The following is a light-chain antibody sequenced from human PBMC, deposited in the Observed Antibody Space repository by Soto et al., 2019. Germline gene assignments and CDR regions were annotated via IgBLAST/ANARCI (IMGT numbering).Light chain of an antibody. CDR2: GAF. CDR1: PSVSNY. J-gene: IGKJ5*01. Sequence: EIVVKQSLSTLSLSPGERATLSCRASPSVSNYLAWYQQKPGQAPRLLIYGAFNRATGIPARFSGSGSGADFTLTISSLETEDFAVYYCQQRNIWPPVTFCQVTRLEIK. V-gene: IGKV3-11*01. CDR3: QQRNIWPPVT.